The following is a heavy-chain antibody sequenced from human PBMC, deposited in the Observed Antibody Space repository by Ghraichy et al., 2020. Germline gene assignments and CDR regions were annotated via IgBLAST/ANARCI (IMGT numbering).Heavy chain of an antibody. Sequence: ASVKVSCKASGYTFANYFLHWVRQAPGQGLEWMGIINTNNGDTNYALKFQGRITMTRDTSTSTVYMDLSSLRSEDTAVYYCARELSGGYFDYWGQGTLVTV. D-gene: IGHD3-10*01. CDR3: ARELSGGYFDY. CDR2: INTNNGDT. CDR1: GYTFANYF. V-gene: IGHV1-46*01. J-gene: IGHJ4*02.